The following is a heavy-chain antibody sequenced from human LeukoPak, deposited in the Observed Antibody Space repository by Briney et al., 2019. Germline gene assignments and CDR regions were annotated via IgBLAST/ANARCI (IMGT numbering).Heavy chain of an antibody. CDR2: ISGSGDST. D-gene: IGHD6-19*01. V-gene: IGHV3-23*01. CDR1: GFSFSSYA. Sequence: GGSLRLSCTVSGFSFSSYAMSWVRQAPGKGLEWVSGISGSGDSTYYADSVKGRFTISRDNSKNTLYLQMNSLRAEDTAVYYCAKRPAIAVAGAFDYWGQGTLVTVSS. CDR3: AKRPAIAVAGAFDY. J-gene: IGHJ4*02.